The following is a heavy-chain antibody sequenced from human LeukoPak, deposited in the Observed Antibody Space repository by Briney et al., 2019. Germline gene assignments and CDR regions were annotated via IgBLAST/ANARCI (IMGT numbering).Heavy chain of an antibody. CDR2: INHSGST. J-gene: IGHJ6*03. D-gene: IGHD4-17*01. CDR3: AKLSFGGVTVTNPSAELFYMDV. CDR1: GGSFSGYY. V-gene: IGHV4-34*01. Sequence: PSETLSLTCAVYGGSFSGYYWSWIRQPPGKGLEWIGEINHSGSTNYNPSLKSRVTISVDTSKNQFSLKLSSVTAADTAVYYCAKLSFGGVTVTNPSAELFYMDVWGKGTTVTVSS.